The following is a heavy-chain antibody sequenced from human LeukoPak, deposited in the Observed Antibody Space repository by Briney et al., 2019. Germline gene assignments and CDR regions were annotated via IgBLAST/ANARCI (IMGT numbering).Heavy chain of an antibody. V-gene: IGHV4-34*01. CDR3: ARWTPYAPFFFDY. CDR2: INHSGST. J-gene: IGHJ4*02. Sequence: SETLSLTCAVYGGSFSGYYWSWIRQPPGKGLEWIGEINHSGSTNYNPSLKSRVTISVDTSKNQFSLKLSSVTAADTAVYYCARWTPYAPFFFDYWGQGTLVTVSS. D-gene: IGHD3/OR15-3a*01. CDR1: GGSFSGYY.